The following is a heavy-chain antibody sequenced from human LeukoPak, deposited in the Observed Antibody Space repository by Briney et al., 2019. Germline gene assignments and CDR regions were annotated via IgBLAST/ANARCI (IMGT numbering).Heavy chain of an antibody. V-gene: IGHV4-59*01. J-gene: IGHJ4*02. D-gene: IGHD2-2*01. CDR2: IHYSGST. CDR1: GGSISGYY. Sequence: PSETLSLTCTVSGGSISGYYWSWIRQPPGKGLEWIGYIHYSGSTSYNPSLKSRITISVDTSKNQFSLKVSSVTAADTAVYYCARGWIEKYQLLSTIDYWGQGTLVTVSS. CDR3: ARGWIEKYQLLSTIDY.